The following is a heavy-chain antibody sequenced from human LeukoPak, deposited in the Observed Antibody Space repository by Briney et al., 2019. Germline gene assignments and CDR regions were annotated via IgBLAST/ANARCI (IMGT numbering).Heavy chain of an antibody. V-gene: IGHV3-21*01. Sequence: GGSLRLSCAASGFTFSSYSMNWVRQAPGKGLEWVSSISSSGGSIYYADSVKGRFTISRDNAKNSLYLQMNSLRVEDTAVYYCARDWNYFSCWGQGTLVTVSS. D-gene: IGHD1-1*01. CDR2: ISSSGGSI. CDR3: ARDWNYFSC. J-gene: IGHJ4*02. CDR1: GFTFSSYS.